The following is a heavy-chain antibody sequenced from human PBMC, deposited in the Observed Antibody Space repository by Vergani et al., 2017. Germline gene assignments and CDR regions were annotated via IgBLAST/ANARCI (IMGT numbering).Heavy chain of an antibody. V-gene: IGHV1-69-2*01. CDR2: IDPEDGKA. CDR1: GYTFIDYY. J-gene: IGHJ4*02. CDR3: AAHRYSSAWSFDF. Sequence: EVQLEQSWAEVKRPGAAVKISCEVSGYTFIDYYMHWVKQAPGKGLEWMVLIDPEDGKATYAETLQDRVAITADTSTNTVYLELNSLRPDDTALYYCAAHRYSSAWSFDFWGQGTLVTVSS. D-gene: IGHD5-18*01.